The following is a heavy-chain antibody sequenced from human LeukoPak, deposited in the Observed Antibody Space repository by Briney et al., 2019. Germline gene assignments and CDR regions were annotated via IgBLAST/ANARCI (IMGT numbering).Heavy chain of an antibody. V-gene: IGHV3-21*01. J-gene: IGHJ4*02. CDR3: ARDLWDH. Sequence: GGSLRLSCAASEFTFSTYTIIWVRQAPGKGLEWVSSITSAGNFIYYADSLRGRFTVSRDNAKNSLYLQMNRLRAEDTAMYYCARDLWDHWGQGTPVTASS. CDR2: ITSAGNFI. CDR1: EFTFSTYT.